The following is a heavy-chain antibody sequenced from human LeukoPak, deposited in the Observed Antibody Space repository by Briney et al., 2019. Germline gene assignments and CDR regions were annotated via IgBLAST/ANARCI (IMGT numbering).Heavy chain of an antibody. D-gene: IGHD5-18*01. CDR3: ARAGYTYGTLYF. Sequence: PGGSLRLSCAASGFTFSSYSMNWVRQAPGKGLEWVSSISSSSSYIYYADSVKGRFTISRDNAKNSLYLQMNSLRAEDTAVYYCARAGYTYGTLYFWGQGTLVTVSS. J-gene: IGHJ4*02. CDR1: GFTFSSYS. V-gene: IGHV3-21*01. CDR2: ISSSSSYI.